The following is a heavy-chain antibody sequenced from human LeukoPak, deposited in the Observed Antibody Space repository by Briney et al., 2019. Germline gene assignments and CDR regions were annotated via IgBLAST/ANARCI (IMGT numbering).Heavy chain of an antibody. D-gene: IGHD1-1*01. J-gene: IGHJ6*02. CDR2: NYHSGST. CDR3: ASHDSIDYYGMDV. CDR1: GGSISSGGYS. Sequence: PSETLSLTCAVSGGSISSGGYSWSWIRQPPGKGLEWIGFNYHSGSTYYNPSLKSRVTISADRSKNQFSLKLSSVTAADTAVYYCASHDSIDYYGMDVWGQGTTVTVSS. V-gene: IGHV4-30-2*01.